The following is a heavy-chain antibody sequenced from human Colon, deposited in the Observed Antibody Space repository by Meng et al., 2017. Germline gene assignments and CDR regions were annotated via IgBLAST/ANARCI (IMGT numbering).Heavy chain of an antibody. V-gene: IGHV1-3*01. CDR1: GYIFTTYA. D-gene: IGHD4-17*01. Sequence: ASVKVSCKASGYIFTTYAMHWVRQAPGQSLEWMGWINAANGNTKYSQEFEGRVTMTRDTSASIGYMELSSLRSDDTAIYYCARPRATYGDYDPFDIWGQGTMVTVSS. CDR3: ARPRATYGDYDPFDI. CDR2: INAANGNT. J-gene: IGHJ3*02.